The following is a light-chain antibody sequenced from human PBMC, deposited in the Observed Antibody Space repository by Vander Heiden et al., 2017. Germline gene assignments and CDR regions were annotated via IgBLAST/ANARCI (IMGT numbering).Light chain of an antibody. CDR1: NIGSKS. V-gene: IGLV3-21*02. CDR3: QVWDSTSDHQV. J-gene: IGLJ3*02. CDR2: NDD. Sequence: SYVLTQPPSVSLAPGQTASITCGGDNIGSKSVHWYQQRPGQAPVMVVYNDDDRPSGIPGRVSGSNFGNTATLTISRVEAGDEADYYCQVWDSTSDHQVFGGGTKLTVL.